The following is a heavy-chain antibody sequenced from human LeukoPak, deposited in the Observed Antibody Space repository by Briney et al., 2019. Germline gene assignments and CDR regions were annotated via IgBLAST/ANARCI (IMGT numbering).Heavy chain of an antibody. CDR3: ARDDRRLAYNYFDY. J-gene: IGHJ4*02. V-gene: IGHV3-48*03. CDR1: GFTFSNYE. CDR2: ISSGGSII. Sequence: PGGSLRLSCAASGFTFSNYEMSWVRQAPGKGLEWVSYISSGGSIIYYADSVKGRFTISRDNAKNSLYLQMNSLRAEDTAVYYCARDDRRLAYNYFDYWGQGTLVTVSS. D-gene: IGHD2-2*02.